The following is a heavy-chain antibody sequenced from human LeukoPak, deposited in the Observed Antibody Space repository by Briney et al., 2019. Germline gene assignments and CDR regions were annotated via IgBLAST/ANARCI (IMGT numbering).Heavy chain of an antibody. V-gene: IGHV1-46*01. CDR3: ARSLRYNSFSSDS. CDR2: INPSGGST. CDR1: GYTFTSYY. Sequence: ASVKVSCKASGYTFTSYYMHWVRQAPGQGLEWMGIINPSGGSTSYAQKFLGRVTITTNTSISTAYMELSSLRSEDTAVYYCARSLRYNSFSSDSWGQGTLVTVSS. J-gene: IGHJ4*02. D-gene: IGHD1-20*01.